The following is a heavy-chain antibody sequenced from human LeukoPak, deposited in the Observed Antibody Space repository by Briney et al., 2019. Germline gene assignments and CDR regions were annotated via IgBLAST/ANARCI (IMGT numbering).Heavy chain of an antibody. CDR1: GGSISSYY. CDR2: IYYSGST. D-gene: IGHD3-10*01. J-gene: IGHJ6*03. CDR3: ARAYLSGIRYYYMDV. V-gene: IGHV4-59*01. Sequence: PSETLFLTCTVSGGSISSYYWSWIRQPPGKGLEWIGYIYYSGSTNYNPSLKSRVTISVDKSKNQFSLKLSSVTAADTAVYYCARAYLSGIRYYYMDVWGKGTTVIVSS.